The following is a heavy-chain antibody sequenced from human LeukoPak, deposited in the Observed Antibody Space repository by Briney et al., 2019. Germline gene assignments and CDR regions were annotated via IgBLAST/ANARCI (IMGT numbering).Heavy chain of an antibody. V-gene: IGHV1-2*02. Sequence: ASVKVSCKASGYTFTYYYIHWVRQAPGQGLEWMGWINPKSGDTNYLQKLQGRVTMTRDTSISTAYMELSRLRSDDTAVIYCTRGPNVYGSGRSWFDPWGQGTLVTVSS. CDR2: INPKSGDT. CDR1: GYTFTYYY. CDR3: TRGPNVYGSGRSWFDP. D-gene: IGHD3-10*01. J-gene: IGHJ5*02.